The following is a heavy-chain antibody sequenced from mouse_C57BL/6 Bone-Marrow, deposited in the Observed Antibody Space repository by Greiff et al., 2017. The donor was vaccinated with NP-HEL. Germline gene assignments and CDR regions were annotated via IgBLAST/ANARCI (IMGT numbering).Heavy chain of an antibody. J-gene: IGHJ2*01. Sequence: EVKLVESGGGLVQPGGSLKLSCAASGFTFSDYYMYWVRQTPGKRLEWVAYISNGGGSTYYPDNVKGRFTLSRDNAKNTPYLQLSSLTSEDTAMFYFGSRASYYFDYWGQGTTLTVSS. CDR3: GSRASYYFDY. V-gene: IGHV5-12*01. D-gene: IGHD1-1*01. CDR2: ISNGGGST. CDR1: GFTFSDYY.